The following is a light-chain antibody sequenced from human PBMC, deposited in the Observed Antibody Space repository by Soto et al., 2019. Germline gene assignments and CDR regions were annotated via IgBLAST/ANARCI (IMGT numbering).Light chain of an antibody. CDR3: QQRSNWQGFT. J-gene: IGKJ3*01. V-gene: IGKV3-11*01. CDR2: DAS. CDR1: QSVSSY. Sequence: EIVLTQSPATLSLSPGERATLSCRASQSVSSYLAWYQQKPVQAPRLLIYDASNRATGIPARFSGTGSGTDFTLTISSLEPEDFAVYYCQQRSNWQGFTFGPGTKVDIK.